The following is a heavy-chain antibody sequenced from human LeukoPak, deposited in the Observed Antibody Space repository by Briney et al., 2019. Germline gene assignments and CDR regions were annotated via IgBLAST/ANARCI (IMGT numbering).Heavy chain of an antibody. D-gene: IGHD4-17*01. CDR2: IYNSGST. CDR1: GYSVSSGYY. J-gene: IGHJ4*02. V-gene: IGHV4-38-2*02. CDR3: ARVADYGDYLDY. Sequence: SETLSLTCTVSGYSVSSGYYWGWIRQAPGKGLEWIGSIYNSGSTYYNPSLKSRVTISVDMSKNQFSLKMSSVTAADTAVYYCARVADYGDYLDYWGQGTLVTVSS.